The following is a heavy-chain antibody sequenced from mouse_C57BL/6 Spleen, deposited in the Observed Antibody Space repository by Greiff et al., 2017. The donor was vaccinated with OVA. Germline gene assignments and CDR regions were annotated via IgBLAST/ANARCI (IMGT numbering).Heavy chain of an antibody. CDR1: GYTFTDYY. CDR3: ARYRYNGSDFDY. D-gene: IGHD1-1*01. CDR2: INPYTGGT. Sequence: EVQLQQSGPVLVKPGASVKLSCKASGYTFTDYYMHWVKQRHGKGLEWIGVINPYTGGTSYNQKFKGKATLTVDKSSSTAYMKLNSLTCEDSAVYYCARYRYNGSDFDYWGQGTTLTVSS. V-gene: IGHV1-19*01. J-gene: IGHJ2*01.